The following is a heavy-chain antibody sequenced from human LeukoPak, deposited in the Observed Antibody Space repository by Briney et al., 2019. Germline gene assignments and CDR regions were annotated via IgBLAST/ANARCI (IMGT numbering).Heavy chain of an antibody. CDR2: ISDDGRRK. V-gene: IGHV3-30*18. J-gene: IGHJ4*02. D-gene: IGHD4-17*01. CDR3: AKRPSDYGDYVSYFDY. CDR1: GCSFISYG. Sequence: PGGSLRLSCAASGCSFISYGMHWVRQAPGKGLEWVGVISDDGRRKDYADSVKGRFTISRDNSKDTLYLQMNSLRAEDTAVYYCAKRPSDYGDYVSYFDYWGQGTLVTVSS.